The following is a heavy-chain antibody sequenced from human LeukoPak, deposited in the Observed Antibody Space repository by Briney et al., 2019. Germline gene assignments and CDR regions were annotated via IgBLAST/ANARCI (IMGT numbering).Heavy chain of an antibody. V-gene: IGHV4-30-4*07. CDR3: ARGRTMDV. CDR2: IYYSGST. CDR1: GGSISSGGYS. Sequence: SQTLSLTCAVSGGSISSGGYSWSWIRQPPGTGLEWIGYIYYSGSTYYNPSLKSRVTISVDTSKNQFSLKLSSVTAADTAVYYCARGRTMDVWGKGTTVTVSS. J-gene: IGHJ6*03.